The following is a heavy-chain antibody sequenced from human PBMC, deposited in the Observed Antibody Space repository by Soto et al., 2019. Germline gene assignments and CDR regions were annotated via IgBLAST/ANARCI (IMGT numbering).Heavy chain of an antibody. Sequence: QVQLQESGPGLVKPSETLSLTCTVSGGSISSYYWSWIRQPPGKGLEWIGYIYYSGSTNYNPSRKSRVTISVDTSKNQFSLKLSSVTAAYTAVYYCARDKAAAGTNWFDPWGQGTLVTVSS. CDR3: ARDKAAAGTNWFDP. CDR1: GGSISSYY. J-gene: IGHJ5*02. V-gene: IGHV4-59*01. D-gene: IGHD6-13*01. CDR2: IYYSGST.